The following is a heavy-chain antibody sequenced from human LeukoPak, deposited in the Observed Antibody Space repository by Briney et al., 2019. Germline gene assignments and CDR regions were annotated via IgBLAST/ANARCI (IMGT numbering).Heavy chain of an antibody. D-gene: IGHD3-3*01. V-gene: IGHV1-18*01. CDR2: ISAYNGNT. CDR3: AREYYDFWSGYSNEYFQH. J-gene: IGHJ1*01. Sequence: GASVKVSCKASGYTFTSYGISWVRQDPGQGLEWMGWISAYNGNTNYAQKLQGRVTMTTDTSTSTAYMELRSLRSDDTAVYYCAREYYDFWSGYSNEYFQHWGQGTLVTVSS. CDR1: GYTFTSYG.